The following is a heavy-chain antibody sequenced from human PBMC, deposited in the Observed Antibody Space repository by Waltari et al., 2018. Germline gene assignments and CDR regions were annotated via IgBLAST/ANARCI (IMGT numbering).Heavy chain of an antibody. V-gene: IGHV3-11*01. D-gene: IGHD3-3*01. CDR2: ISSRDDII. J-gene: IGHJ4*02. CDR3: ARVREQNNDFWNGYSFYFDH. CDR1: GFSFSDYF. Sequence: QVQLVESGGGLVNPGGSLRLSCAASGFSFSDYFMTWIRQAPGKGLEWVAYISSRDDIIYHADSVRGRCTISRDNAKNSLFLQMKGLRAEDTAVYYCARVREQNNDFWNGYSFYFDHWGQGALVTVSS.